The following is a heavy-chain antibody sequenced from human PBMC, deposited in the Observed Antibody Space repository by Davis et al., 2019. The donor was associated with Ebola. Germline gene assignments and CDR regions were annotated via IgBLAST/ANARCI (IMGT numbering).Heavy chain of an antibody. D-gene: IGHD3-3*01. V-gene: IGHV3-21*01. CDR1: GLTLSNRG. J-gene: IGHJ4*02. CDR2: ISGSNDYI. Sequence: PGGSLRLSCAASGLTLSNRGMNWVRQAPGKGLEWVSSISGSNDYIYYAEPVKGRFTISRDNAKNSLYLQMNSLRAEDTAVYYCASSILDYWGQGTLVTVSS. CDR3: ASSILDY.